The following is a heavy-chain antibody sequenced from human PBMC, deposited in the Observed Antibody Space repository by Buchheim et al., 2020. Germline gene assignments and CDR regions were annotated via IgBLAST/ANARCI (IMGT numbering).Heavy chain of an antibody. D-gene: IGHD3-3*01. CDR3: ERGPQQQSLRFLEWFYRMDV. J-gene: IGHJ6*02. CDR2: INHSGST. Sequence: QVQLQQWGAGLLKPSETLSLTCAVYGGSFSGYYWSWIRQPPGKGLEWIGEINHSGSTNYNPSLKSRVTISVDTSKNQFSLKLSFVTAAEPAVYYCERGPQQQSLRFLEWFYRMDVWGQGTT. V-gene: IGHV4-34*01. CDR1: GGSFSGYY.